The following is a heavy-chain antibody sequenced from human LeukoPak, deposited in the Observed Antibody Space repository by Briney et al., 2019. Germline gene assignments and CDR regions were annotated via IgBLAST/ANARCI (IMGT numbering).Heavy chain of an antibody. Sequence: ASVKVSCKASGYTFTGYYMHWVRQAPGQGLEWMGRINPNNGGTNYAQKFQGRVTMAGDTSISTAYMELSSLRSDDTAVYYCTRESGSYHGNDYWGQGTLVTVSS. CDR3: TRESGSYHGNDY. CDR2: INPNNGGT. J-gene: IGHJ4*02. V-gene: IGHV1-2*06. CDR1: GYTFTGYY. D-gene: IGHD1-26*01.